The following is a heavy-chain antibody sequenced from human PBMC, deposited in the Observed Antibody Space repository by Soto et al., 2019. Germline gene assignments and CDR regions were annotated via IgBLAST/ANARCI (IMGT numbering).Heavy chain of an antibody. CDR1: GGSISSSNW. J-gene: IGHJ3*02. Sequence: QVQLQESGPGLVKPSGTLSLTCAVSGGSISSSNWWSWVRQPPGKGLEWIGEIYHSGSTNYNPSLKSRVTISVVKSKNQFSLKLSSVTAADTAVYYCARLHYVWGSYRRYDAFDIWGQGTMVTVSS. V-gene: IGHV4-4*02. D-gene: IGHD3-16*02. CDR3: ARLHYVWGSYRRYDAFDI. CDR2: IYHSGST.